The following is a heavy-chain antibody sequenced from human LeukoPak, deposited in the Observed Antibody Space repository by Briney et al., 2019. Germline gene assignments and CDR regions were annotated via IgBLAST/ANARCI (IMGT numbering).Heavy chain of an antibody. J-gene: IGHJ5*02. CDR2: MNPNSGNT. V-gene: IGHV1-8*03. D-gene: IGHD3-3*01. CDR3: ARVPKFTYYDFWSGPPDP. Sequence: GASVKVFCKASGYTFTSYDINWVRQATGPGLEWMGWMNPNSGNTGYAQKFQGRVTITRNTSISTAYMELSSLRSEDTAVYYCARVPKFTYYDFWSGPPDPWGQGTLVTVSS. CDR1: GYTFTSYD.